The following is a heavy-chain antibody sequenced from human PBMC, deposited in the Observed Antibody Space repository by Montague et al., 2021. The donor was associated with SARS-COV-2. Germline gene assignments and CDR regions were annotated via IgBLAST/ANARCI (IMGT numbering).Heavy chain of an antibody. Sequence: SETLSLTCTVSGGSISSYYWSWIRQPPGKGLEWIGYFYYSGSTNYNPSLKSRVTISVDTSKNQFSLKLSSVTAADTAVCYCARGFDYWGQGTLVAVSS. CDR1: GGSISSYY. V-gene: IGHV4-59*01. J-gene: IGHJ4*02. CDR2: FYYSGST. CDR3: ARGFDY.